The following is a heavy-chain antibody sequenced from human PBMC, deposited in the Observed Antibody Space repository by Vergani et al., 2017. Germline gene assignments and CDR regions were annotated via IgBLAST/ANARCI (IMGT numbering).Heavy chain of an antibody. CDR3: VKDAGSYENFFDS. J-gene: IGHJ4*02. V-gene: IGHV3-23*01. D-gene: IGHD1-26*01. CDR1: GFTFSTYA. Sequence: EVQLLESGGSLKQPGGSVRLSCAASGFTFSTYAMHWVRQAPGKGLEWVSALTGGGGSTYYADSVKCRFIISRDNSRDNLYLQMNSLRPEDTATYYCVKDAGSYENFFDSWGRGTLVTVS. CDR2: LTGGGGST.